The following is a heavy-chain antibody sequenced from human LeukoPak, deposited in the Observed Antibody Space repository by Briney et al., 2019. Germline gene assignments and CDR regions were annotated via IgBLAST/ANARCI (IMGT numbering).Heavy chain of an antibody. Sequence: SETLSLTCAVPGGSISSSNWWSWVRQPPGKGLEWIGEIYHSGSTNYNPSLKSRVTISVDKSKNQFSLKLSSVTAADTAVYYCARVRGYGERYYYYGMDVWGKGTTVTVSS. CDR1: GGSISSSNW. CDR3: ARVRGYGERYYYYGMDV. J-gene: IGHJ6*04. D-gene: IGHD5-18*01. V-gene: IGHV4-4*02. CDR2: IYHSGST.